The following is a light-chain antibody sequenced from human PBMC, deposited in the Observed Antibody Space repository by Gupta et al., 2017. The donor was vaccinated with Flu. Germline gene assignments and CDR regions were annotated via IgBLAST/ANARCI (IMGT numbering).Light chain of an antibody. CDR2: DDN. Sequence: QSVLTHPPSLSANPRQIVTISCSGSSLNVGTNHVSWFQHLPGAAPKLLISDDNRRPSGTPERFSGSKSGTSATLVITGLPTGDEADYYCGTWDSGLSGYVFGSGTRVTVL. CDR1: SLNVGTNH. CDR3: GTWDSGLSGYV. V-gene: IGLV1-51*01. J-gene: IGLJ1*01.